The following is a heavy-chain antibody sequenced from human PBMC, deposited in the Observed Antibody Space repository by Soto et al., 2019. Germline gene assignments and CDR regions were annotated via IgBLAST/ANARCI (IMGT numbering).Heavy chain of an antibody. CDR1: GFTVSSSNY. J-gene: IGHJ4*02. V-gene: IGHV3-53*01. CDR3: HGYGY. CDR2: IYTGGTT. Sequence: EVQLVESGGGLIQPGGSLRLSCVVSGFTVSSSNYMSWVRQAPGKGLEWVSVIYTGGTTYYADSVKGRFTISSDNSKNTLYLQMNSLRGEDTAVYYCHGYGYWGQGTLVTVSS. D-gene: IGHD5-12*01.